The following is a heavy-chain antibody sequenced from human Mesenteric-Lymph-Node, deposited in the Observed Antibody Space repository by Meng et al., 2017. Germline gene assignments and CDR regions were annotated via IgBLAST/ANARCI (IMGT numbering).Heavy chain of an antibody. V-gene: IGHV3-33*01. CDR3: ARGFDILTGYYSLNFDY. J-gene: IGHJ4*02. D-gene: IGHD3-9*01. CDR1: GFTFSSYG. Sequence: GGSLRLSCAASGFTFSSYGMHWVRQAPGKGLEWVAVIWYDGSNKYYADSVKGRFTISRDNAKNTLYLQMNSLRAEDTAVYYCARGFDILTGYYSLNFDYWGQGTLVTVSS. CDR2: IWYDGSNK.